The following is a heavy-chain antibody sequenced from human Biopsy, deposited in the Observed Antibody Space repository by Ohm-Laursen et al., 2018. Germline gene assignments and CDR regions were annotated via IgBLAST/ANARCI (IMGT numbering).Heavy chain of an antibody. D-gene: IGHD2-15*01. CDR1: GDSINSSY. CDR2: ISNSGNT. J-gene: IGHJ4*02. CDR3: ARRESGGRSFDY. V-gene: IGHV4-59*08. Sequence: GTLSLTCTVSGDSINSSYWSWIRQAPGKGLEWIGFISNSGNTNYNPSLKSRVTISADTSKNQFSLKLGSVTVADTAVFYCARRESGGRSFDYWGQGSLVTVSS.